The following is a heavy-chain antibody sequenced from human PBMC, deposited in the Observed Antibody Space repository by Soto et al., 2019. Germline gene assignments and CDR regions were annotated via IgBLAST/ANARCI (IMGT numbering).Heavy chain of an antibody. V-gene: IGHV3-21*01. CDR1: GFTFSSYS. CDR3: ARDLRCSSTSCYDHYYYGMDV. J-gene: IGHJ6*02. CDR2: ISSSSSYI. D-gene: IGHD2-2*01. Sequence: EVQLVESGGGLVKPGGSLRLSCAASGFTFSSYSMNWVRQAPGKGLEWVSSISSSSSYIYYADSVKGRFTISRDNAKNSLDLQMNSLRAEDTAVYYCARDLRCSSTSCYDHYYYGMDVWGQGTTVTVSS.